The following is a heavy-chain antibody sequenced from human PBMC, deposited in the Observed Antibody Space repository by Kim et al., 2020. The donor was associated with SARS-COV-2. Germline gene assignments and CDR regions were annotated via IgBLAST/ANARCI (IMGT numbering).Heavy chain of an antibody. V-gene: IGHV1-24*01. CDR3: ATGVGATTFGY. J-gene: IGHJ4*02. CDR2: T. D-gene: IGHD1-26*01. Sequence: TIYAQKFQGRVTMTEDTSTDTAYMELSSLRSEDPAVYYCATGVGATTFGYWGQGTLVTVSS.